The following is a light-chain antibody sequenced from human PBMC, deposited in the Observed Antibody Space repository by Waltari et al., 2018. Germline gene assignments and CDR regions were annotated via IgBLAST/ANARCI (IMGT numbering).Light chain of an antibody. CDR1: SNDVGGYNS. Sequence: QSALTQPASVSASPGQSVTIFCAGTSNDVGGYNSVSWYQEHPGQAPRVIIYDVRDRPSGVSDRFSGSKSGNTASLTISGLQAEDEADYYCSSQSSNDVVLFGGGTKLTVL. CDR3: SSQSSNDVVL. J-gene: IGLJ2*01. V-gene: IGLV2-14*01. CDR2: DVR.